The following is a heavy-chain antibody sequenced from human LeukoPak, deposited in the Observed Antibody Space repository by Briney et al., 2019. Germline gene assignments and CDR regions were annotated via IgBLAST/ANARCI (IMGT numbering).Heavy chain of an antibody. D-gene: IGHD3-10*01. CDR1: GFTVSSNY. J-gene: IGHJ5*02. CDR3: ARPTHPANYYGSGSFYL. Sequence: GGSLRLSCAASGFTVSSNYMSWVRQAPGKGLEWVSVIYSGGSTYYADSVKGRFTISRDNSKNTLYLQMNSLRAEDTAVYYCARPTHPANYYGSGSFYLWGQGTLVTVSS. V-gene: IGHV3-53*01. CDR2: IYSGGST.